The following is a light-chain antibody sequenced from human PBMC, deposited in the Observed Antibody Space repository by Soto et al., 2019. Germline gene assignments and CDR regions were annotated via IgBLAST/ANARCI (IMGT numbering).Light chain of an antibody. V-gene: IGLV2-14*01. Sequence: QSALTPPASVSGSPGQSIIISCTGTSSDVGGYNYVSWYQQHPGKAPKLMIYEVSNRPSGVSTRFSGSKSGNTASLTISGLQAEDEADYYCSSYRSSNTVVFGGGTKLTVL. CDR3: SSYRSSNTVV. CDR1: SSDVGGYNY. CDR2: EVS. J-gene: IGLJ3*02.